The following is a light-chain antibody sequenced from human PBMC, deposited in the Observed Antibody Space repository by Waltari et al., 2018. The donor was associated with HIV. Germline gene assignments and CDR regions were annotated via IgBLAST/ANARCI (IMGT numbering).Light chain of an antibody. Sequence: QSALTQPRSVSGSPGQSVTISCTGTSSDVGGYNYVSWYQQHPGKAPKLMIYDISKRPSGVPDRFSGSKSDNTASLTISGLQAEDEAHYYCYSYAGSHWVFGGGTKLTVL. V-gene: IGLV2-11*01. CDR2: DIS. CDR3: YSYAGSHWV. J-gene: IGLJ3*02. CDR1: SSDVGGYNY.